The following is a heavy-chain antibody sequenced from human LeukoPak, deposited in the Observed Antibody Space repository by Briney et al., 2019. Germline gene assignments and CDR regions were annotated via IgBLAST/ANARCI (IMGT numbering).Heavy chain of an antibody. CDR1: GGSITTGSYY. Sequence: SETLSLTCTVSGGSITTGSYYWGWLRQPAGKGLEWLRRIDSDGRTNSNPPLKSRVTISVDTSKNQYSLRLTSVTAAYTAKYYCARDGDYYDAFDIWGQGTMVTVSS. CDR2: IDSDGRT. J-gene: IGHJ3*02. D-gene: IGHD1-26*01. V-gene: IGHV4-61*02. CDR3: ARDGDYYDAFDI.